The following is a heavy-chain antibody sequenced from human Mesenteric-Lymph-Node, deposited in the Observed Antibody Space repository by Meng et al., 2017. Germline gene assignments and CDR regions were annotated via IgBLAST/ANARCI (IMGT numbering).Heavy chain of an antibody. J-gene: IGHJ5*02. V-gene: IGHV4-30-4*01. Sequence: QAQPRPSGPRLVKPSKTQSLTCSVSGGPIISGDYYWSWIRQPPGKGLEWIGYIYYSGSTYYNPSLKSRVTISVDTSKNQFSLKVSSVTAADTAVYYCARVAAAGNEWFDPWGQGTLVTVSS. D-gene: IGHD6-13*01. CDR2: IYYSGST. CDR3: ARVAAAGNEWFDP. CDR1: GGPIISGDYY.